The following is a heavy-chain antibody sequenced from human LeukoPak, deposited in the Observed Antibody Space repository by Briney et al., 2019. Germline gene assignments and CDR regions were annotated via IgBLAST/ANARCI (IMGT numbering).Heavy chain of an antibody. CDR1: GGSISSGGYY. J-gene: IGHJ4*02. Sequence: SQTLSLTCTVSGGSISSGGYYWSWIRQHPGKGLEWIGYIYYSGSTYYNPSLKSRVTISVDTSKNQFSLKLSPVTAADTAVYYCARHWRQQWLARPLYFDYWGQGTLVTVSS. CDR3: ARHWRQQWLARPLYFDY. V-gene: IGHV4-31*03. D-gene: IGHD6-19*01. CDR2: IYYSGST.